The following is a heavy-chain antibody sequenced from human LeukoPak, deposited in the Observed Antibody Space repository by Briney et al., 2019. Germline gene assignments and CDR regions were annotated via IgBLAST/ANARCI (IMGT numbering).Heavy chain of an antibody. J-gene: IGHJ4*02. CDR3: AREYCSSTSCIDY. D-gene: IGHD2-2*01. Sequence: SETLSLTGAGYGGSFSGYYWSWIRQPPGKGLEWIGEINHSGSTNYNPSLKSRVTISVDTSKNQFSLKLSSVTAADTAVYYCAREYCSSTSCIDYWGQGTLVTVSS. CDR2: INHSGST. V-gene: IGHV4-34*01. CDR1: GGSFSGYY.